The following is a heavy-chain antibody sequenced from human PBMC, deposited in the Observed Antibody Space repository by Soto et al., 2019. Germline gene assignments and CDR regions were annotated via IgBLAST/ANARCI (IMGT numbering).Heavy chain of an antibody. J-gene: IGHJ3*01. CDR3: ATRPLLPGAP. V-gene: IGHV3-53*01. CDR1: GFTFSSND. CDR2: SYSGGTT. Sequence: EVHLVESGGGLIQPGGSLRLSCAASGFTFSSNDMNWVRQAPGKGLEWVSLSYSGGTTYYADSVKGRFTIARDYSKNTLYLQMSSLRAEDTVVYYCATRPLLPGAPWGQGTMVTVSS. D-gene: IGHD3-22*01.